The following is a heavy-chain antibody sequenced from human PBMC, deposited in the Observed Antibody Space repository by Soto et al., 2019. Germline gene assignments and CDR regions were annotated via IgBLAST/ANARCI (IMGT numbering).Heavy chain of an antibody. Sequence: QMQLVQSGPEVKKPGTSVKVSCKASGFTFTSSAVQWVRQARGQRLEWIGWIVVGSGNTNYAQKFQERVTITRDMSTSTDYMELSSLRSEDTAVYYCAAGNTGYETLRFLEWLIPDYWGQGTLVTVSS. V-gene: IGHV1-58*01. CDR1: GFTFTSSA. CDR2: IVVGSGNT. D-gene: IGHD3-3*01. CDR3: AAGNTGYETLRFLEWLIPDY. J-gene: IGHJ4*02.